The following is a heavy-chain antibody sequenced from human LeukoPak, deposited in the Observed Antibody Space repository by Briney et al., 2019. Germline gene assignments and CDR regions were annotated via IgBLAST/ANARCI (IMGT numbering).Heavy chain of an antibody. Sequence: SETLSLTCTVSGGSISSSSYYWGWIRQPPGKELEGIGSIYYSGSTYYNPSLKSRVTISVDTSKNQFSLKLSSVTAADTAVYYCARHSYLDSSDAFDIWGQGTMVTVSS. D-gene: IGHD3-9*01. J-gene: IGHJ3*02. CDR1: GGSISSSSYY. CDR3: ARHSYLDSSDAFDI. CDR2: IYYSGST. V-gene: IGHV4-39*01.